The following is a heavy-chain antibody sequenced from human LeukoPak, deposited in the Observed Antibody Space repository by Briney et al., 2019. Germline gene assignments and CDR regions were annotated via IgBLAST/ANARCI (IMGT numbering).Heavy chain of an antibody. D-gene: IGHD3-10*01. J-gene: IGHJ4*02. CDR1: GFNFSIYG. CDR3: AKDKSMVRGIISDYFDS. CDR2: ISFDETNE. Sequence: GGSLRLSCAASGFNFSIYGMHWVRQAPGKGLEWVAVISFDETNEYYADSMKGRFTISRDNSKNTLYLQMNSLRAEDTAVYYCAKDKSMVRGIISDYFDSWGQGTLVTVSS. V-gene: IGHV3-30*18.